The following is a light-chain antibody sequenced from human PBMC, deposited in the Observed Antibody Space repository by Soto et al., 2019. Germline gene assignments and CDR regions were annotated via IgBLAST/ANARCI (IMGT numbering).Light chain of an antibody. CDR3: QQSYSTPWT. CDR1: QSISNY. CDR2: AAY. J-gene: IGKJ1*01. Sequence: DIQMTQSPSSLSASVGDRVTITCRASQSISNYLSWYQQIPGKAPKLLIYAAYTLRSGVSSRFSGSGSGTDFTLTISSLQPEDFATYYCQQSYSTPWTFGQVNKVEIK. V-gene: IGKV1-39*01.